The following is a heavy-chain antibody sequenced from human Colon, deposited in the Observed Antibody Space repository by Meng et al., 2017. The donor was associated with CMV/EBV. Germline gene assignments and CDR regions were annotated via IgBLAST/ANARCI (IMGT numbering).Heavy chain of an antibody. J-gene: IGHJ4*02. CDR3: ARGANNDGWYEKYFDY. CDR2: IYYSGST. CDR1: GGPFSRYH. Sequence: SETLSLTCTVSGGPFSRYHWNWIRQAPGKGLEWIGYIYYSGSTNYNINPSLKSRVTLSVDTAKNQVSLSLASVTAADTAVYYCARGANNDGWYEKYFDYWGQGTLVTVSS. D-gene: IGHD6-19*01. V-gene: IGHV4-59*01.